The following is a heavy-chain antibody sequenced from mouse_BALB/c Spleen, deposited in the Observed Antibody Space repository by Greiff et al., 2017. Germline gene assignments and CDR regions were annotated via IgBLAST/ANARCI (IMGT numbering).Heavy chain of an antibody. CDR2: IDPANGNT. CDR1: GFNIKDTY. J-gene: IGHJ4*01. V-gene: IGHV14-3*02. CDR3: TRMRDYAMDY. Sequence: EVQLQQSGAELVKPGASVKLSCTASGFNIKDTYMHWVKQRPEQGLEWIGRIDPANGNTKYDPKFKGKATLTVDTSSSTAYMQLSSLTSEDSAVYYCTRMRDYAMDYWGQGTSVTVSS.